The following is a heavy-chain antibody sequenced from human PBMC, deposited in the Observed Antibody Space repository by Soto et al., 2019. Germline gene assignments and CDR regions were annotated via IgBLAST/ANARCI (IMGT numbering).Heavy chain of an antibody. J-gene: IGHJ4*02. D-gene: IGHD6-19*01. CDR3: AGKLKTAVAAIDY. CDR2: VSDTGST. V-gene: IGHV4-59*01. Sequence: PSETVSVTCSVPGDSSSRYYWSWIRQPPGKGLEWLGYVSDTGSTSYNPSLKSRVTISVDTSKHQFSLTLTSVTAADTAVYYCAGKLKTAVAAIDYWGQGTLVTVSS. CDR1: GDSSSRYY.